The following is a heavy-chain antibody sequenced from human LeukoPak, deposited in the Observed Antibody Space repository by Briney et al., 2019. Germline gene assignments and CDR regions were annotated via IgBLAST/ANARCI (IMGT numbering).Heavy chain of an antibody. CDR2: IWYDGSNK. Sequence: GRSLRLSCAASGFTFSSYGMPWVRQAPGKGLEWVAVIWYDGSNKYYADSVKGRFTIFRDNSKNTLYLQMNSLRAEDTAVYYCAKDRGKQWLVPLGDFWGQGTLVTVSS. J-gene: IGHJ4*02. CDR1: GFTFSSYG. D-gene: IGHD6-19*01. V-gene: IGHV3-33*06. CDR3: AKDRGKQWLVPLGDF.